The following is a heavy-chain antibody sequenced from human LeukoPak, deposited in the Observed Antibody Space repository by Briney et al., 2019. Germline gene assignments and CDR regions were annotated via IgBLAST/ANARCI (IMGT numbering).Heavy chain of an antibody. V-gene: IGHV3-23*01. J-gene: IGHJ3*02. CDR2: ISGSGGST. CDR1: GFTFSDYG. D-gene: IGHD2-2*01. Sequence: GGSLRLSCAASGFTFSDYGMSWVRQAPGKGLEWVSAISGSGGSTYYADSVKGRFTISRDNSKNTLYLQMNSLRAEDTAVYYCARAGITYCSSTSCYPMGAFDIWGQGTMVTVSS. CDR3: ARAGITYCSSTSCYPMGAFDI.